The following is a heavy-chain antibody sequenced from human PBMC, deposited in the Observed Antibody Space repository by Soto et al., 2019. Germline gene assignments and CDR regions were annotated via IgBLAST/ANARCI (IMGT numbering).Heavy chain of an antibody. CDR1: GFTFGTYT. Sequence: PVVSLRLSCAASGFTFGTYTMSWVRRAPGKGLEWVSAISGSGGSPSYADSVQGRFTISRDNPKKTLYLQMNSLRAEDAAVYYCGKARCSTKVCYVPDDWGQGALVEVSS. CDR3: GKARCSTKVCYVPDD. V-gene: IGHV3-23*01. CDR2: ISGSGGSP. J-gene: IGHJ4*02. D-gene: IGHD3-10*01.